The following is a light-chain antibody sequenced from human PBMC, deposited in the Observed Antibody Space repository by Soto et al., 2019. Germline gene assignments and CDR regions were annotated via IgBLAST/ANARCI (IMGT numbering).Light chain of an antibody. V-gene: IGLV2-8*01. CDR2: EVS. J-gene: IGLJ2*01. CDR3: ISYAASNNLGV. Sequence: QSALTQSPSASGSPGQSVTISCIGTSSDVGGYNYVSWYQQHPGKAPKLMIYEVSKRPSGVPDRFSGSKSGNTASLTVSGLQAEDEADYYCISYAASNNLGVFGGGTQLTVL. CDR1: SSDVGGYNY.